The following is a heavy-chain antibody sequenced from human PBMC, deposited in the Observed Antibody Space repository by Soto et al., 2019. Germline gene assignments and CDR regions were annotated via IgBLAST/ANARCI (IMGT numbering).Heavy chain of an antibody. CDR2: INPDGGAN. J-gene: IGHJ6*02. CDR1: GFRFGSYW. V-gene: IGHV3-7*01. Sequence: LRLSCVGSGFRFGSYWMNWVRQAPGKGLEWVGNINPDGGANDYVDSVKGRFTISRDNAKNSLYLQLNSLRAEDTAVYYCARAPHAYGLDVWGQGTTVTVSS. CDR3: ARAPHAYGLDV.